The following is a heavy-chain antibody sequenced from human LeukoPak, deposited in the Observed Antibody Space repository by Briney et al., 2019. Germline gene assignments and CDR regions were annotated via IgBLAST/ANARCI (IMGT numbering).Heavy chain of an antibody. V-gene: IGHV4-39*01. CDR3: ARHRVEWLRPTHVDY. J-gene: IGHJ4*02. D-gene: IGHD5-12*01. Sequence: PSETLSLTCTVSGGSISSSSYYWGWIRQPPRKGLEWIGSIYYSGSTYYNPSLKSRVTISVDTSKNQFSLKLSSVTAADTAVYYCARHRVEWLRPTHVDYWGQGTLVTVSS. CDR2: IYYSGST. CDR1: GGSISSSSYY.